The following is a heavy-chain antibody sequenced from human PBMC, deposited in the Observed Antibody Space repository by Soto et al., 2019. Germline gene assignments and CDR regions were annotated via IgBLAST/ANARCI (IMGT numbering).Heavy chain of an antibody. V-gene: IGHV3-7*01. CDR3: ARSPIVLMVYARGDAFDI. CDR1: GFTFSSYA. Sequence: GGSLRLSCAASGFTFSSYAMSWVRQAPGKGLEWVANIKQDGSEKYYVDSVKGRFTISRDNAKNSLYLQMNSLRAEDTAVYYCARSPIVLMVYARGDAFDIWGQGTMVTVSS. D-gene: IGHD2-8*01. J-gene: IGHJ3*02. CDR2: IKQDGSEK.